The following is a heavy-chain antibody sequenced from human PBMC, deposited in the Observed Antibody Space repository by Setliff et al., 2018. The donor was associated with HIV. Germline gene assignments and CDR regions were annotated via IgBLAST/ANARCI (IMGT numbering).Heavy chain of an antibody. CDR1: RGPFTSYA. CDR3: ARVLKGYSSSYEAFDI. Sequence: SVKVSCKTSRGPFTSYAFTWVRQAPGQGLEWMGGIISILNVATYAQKFQGRVTITADKSTITVYMELSSLRSEYSAVYYCARVLKGYSSSYEAFDIWGQGTMVTVSS. J-gene: IGHJ3*02. V-gene: IGHV1-69*10. D-gene: IGHD6-13*01. CDR2: IISILNVA.